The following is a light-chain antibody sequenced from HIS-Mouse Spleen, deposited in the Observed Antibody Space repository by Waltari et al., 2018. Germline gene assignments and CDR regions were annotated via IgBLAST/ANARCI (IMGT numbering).Light chain of an antibody. CDR1: QSLSSSY. CDR2: GAS. V-gene: IGKV3-20*01. Sequence: EIVLTQSPGTLSLSPGERATLSCRAIQSLSSSYLAWYQQKPGQAPRLLISGASSRATGIPDRFSGSGSGTDFTLTISRLEPEDFAVYYCQQYGSSPYTFGQGTKLEIK. CDR3: QQYGSSPYT. J-gene: IGKJ2*01.